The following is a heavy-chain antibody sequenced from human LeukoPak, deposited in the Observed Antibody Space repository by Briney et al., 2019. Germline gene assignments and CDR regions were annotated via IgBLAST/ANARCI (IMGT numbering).Heavy chain of an antibody. J-gene: IGHJ3*02. Sequence: ASVKVSCMASGYTFTAYYLHWVRQAPGQGLEWMGWISPNSGATKLAQRFQGRVTLTRDTSISTAYMELSRLTSDDTAVYYCARVGVYSTNFDAFDIWGQGTMVTVSS. CDR1: GYTFTAYY. V-gene: IGHV1-2*02. D-gene: IGHD6-13*01. CDR2: ISPNSGAT. CDR3: ARVGVYSTNFDAFDI.